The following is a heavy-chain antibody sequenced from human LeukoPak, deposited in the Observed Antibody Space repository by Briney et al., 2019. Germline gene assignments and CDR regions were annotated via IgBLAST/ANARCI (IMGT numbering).Heavy chain of an antibody. CDR1: GDSISSYY. J-gene: IGHJ4*02. CDR2: MYYTGST. D-gene: IGHD6-19*01. V-gene: IGHV4-59*08. Sequence: SETLSLTCTVSGDSISSYYWSWIRQPPGKGLEWIGYMYYTGSTTYNPSLKSRVIMSVDTSKNQLSLKLSSVTAADTAVYYCASRPIPVDIFDSWGQGTLVTVSS. CDR3: ASRPIPVDIFDS.